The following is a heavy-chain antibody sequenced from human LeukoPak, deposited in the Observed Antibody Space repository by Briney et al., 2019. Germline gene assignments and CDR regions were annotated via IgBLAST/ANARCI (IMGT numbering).Heavy chain of an antibody. CDR2: IYRRGST. CDR1: GYSISSGYY. V-gene: IGHV4-38-2*02. D-gene: IGHD3-22*01. J-gene: IGHJ4*02. CDR3: ARDVRNYYDSSGYYLFDY. Sequence: SETLSLTCSVSGYSISSGYYWGWIRQSPGKGLEWIGNIYRRGSTHYNPSLKSRVTISMDTSKNQFSLKLSSVTAADTAVYYCARDVRNYYDSSGYYLFDYWGQGTLVTVSS.